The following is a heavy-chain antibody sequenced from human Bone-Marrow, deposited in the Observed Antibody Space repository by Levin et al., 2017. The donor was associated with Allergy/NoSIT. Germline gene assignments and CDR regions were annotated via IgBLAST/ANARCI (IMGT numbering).Heavy chain of an antibody. CDR2: IYPGDSDT. V-gene: IGHV5-51*01. Sequence: GESLKISCKGSGYNFADYWIGWVRQMPGKGLEWMGIIYPGDSDTRYSSSFQGQVTISADKSIGTANLPWSRLKGSDTAMYYCARLRGHHSSRARIWGQGTMVTVSS. J-gene: IGHJ3*02. CDR1: GYNFADYW. D-gene: IGHD6-13*01. CDR3: ARLRGHHSSRARI.